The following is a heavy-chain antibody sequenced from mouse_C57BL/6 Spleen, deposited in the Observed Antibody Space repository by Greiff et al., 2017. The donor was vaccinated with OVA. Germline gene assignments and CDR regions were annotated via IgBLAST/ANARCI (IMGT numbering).Heavy chain of an antibody. V-gene: IGHV1-64*01. CDR1: GYTFTSYW. CDR3: ARGCGNLYYFDY. Sequence: QVQLQQPGAELVKPGASVKLSCKASGYTFTSYWMHWVKQRPGQGLEWIGMIHPNSGSTNYNEKFKSKATLTVDKSSSTAYMQLSSLTSEDSAVYYCARGCGNLYYFDYWGQGTTLTVSS. CDR2: IHPNSGST. D-gene: IGHD2-1*01. J-gene: IGHJ2*01.